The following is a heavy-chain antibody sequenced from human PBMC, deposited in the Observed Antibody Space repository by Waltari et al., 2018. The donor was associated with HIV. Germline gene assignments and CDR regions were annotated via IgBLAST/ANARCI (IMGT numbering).Heavy chain of an antibody. CDR1: GGSFSGYY. V-gene: IGHV4-34*01. CDR2: INHSGST. Sequence: QVQLQQWGAGLLKPSETLSLTCAVYGGSFSGYYWSWIRQPPGKGLEWIGEINHSGSTNYNPSLKSRVTISVDTSKNQFSLKLSSVTAADTAVYYCARKRVGVVVVIRPHAFDIWGQGTMVTVSS. J-gene: IGHJ3*02. D-gene: IGHD3-22*01. CDR3: ARKRVGVVVVIRPHAFDI.